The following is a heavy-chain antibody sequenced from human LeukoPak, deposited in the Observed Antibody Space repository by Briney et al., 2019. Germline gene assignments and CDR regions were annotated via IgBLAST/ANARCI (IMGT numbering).Heavy chain of an antibody. V-gene: IGHV4-59*01. CDR3: ARDRRREAMQACDI. CDR1: GGSIITYY. CDR2: IDYSGAT. J-gene: IGHJ3*02. D-gene: IGHD1-26*01. Sequence: SETLSLTCTVGGGSIITYYWSWIRQPPGKGLEWIGYIDYSGATNYNPSLKSRVTISVDTSKNHFSLKLNSVTAADTAVYYCARDRRREAMQACDIGGQGTKVTVSS.